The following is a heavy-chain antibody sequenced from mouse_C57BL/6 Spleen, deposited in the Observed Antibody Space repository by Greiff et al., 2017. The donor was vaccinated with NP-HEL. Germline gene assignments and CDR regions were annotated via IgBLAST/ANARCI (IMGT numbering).Heavy chain of an antibody. CDR2: IDPSDSYT. CDR3: ARDGSNYFDY. D-gene: IGHD1-1*01. Sequence: QVQLKESGAELVKPGASVKLSCKASGYTFTSYWMQWVKQRPGQGLEWIGEIDPSDSYTNYNQKFKGKATLTVDTSSSTAYMQLSSLTSEDSAVYYCARDGSNYFDYWGQGTTLTVSS. V-gene: IGHV1-50*01. CDR1: GYTFTSYW. J-gene: IGHJ2*01.